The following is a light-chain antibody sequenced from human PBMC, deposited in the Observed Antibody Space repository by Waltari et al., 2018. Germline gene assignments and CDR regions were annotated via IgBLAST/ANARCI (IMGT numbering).Light chain of an antibody. J-gene: IGKJ1*01. CDR1: QSIGNW. CDR3: QQYNNAWT. V-gene: IGKV1-5*03. Sequence: DILMTQYPSTLSASVGDRVTITCRASQSIGNWLAWYQQKSGKVPKALIYKASVLASGVPSRFSGSGSETKFTLIISGLQVDDAATYYCQQYNNAWTFGQGTKVEIK. CDR2: KAS.